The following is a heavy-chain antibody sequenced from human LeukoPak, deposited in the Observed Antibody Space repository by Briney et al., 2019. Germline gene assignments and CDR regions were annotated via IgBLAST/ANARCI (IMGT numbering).Heavy chain of an antibody. D-gene: IGHD3-22*01. CDR3: ARDSSGYYFYGPWYFDL. CDR1: GYTFTSYY. J-gene: IGHJ2*01. Sequence: ASVKVSCKASGYTFTSYYMHWVRQAPGQGLEWMGIINPSGGSTSYAQKFQGRVTMTRDMSTSTVYMELSSLRSEDTAVNYCARDSSGYYFYGPWYFDLWGRGTLVTVSS. CDR2: INPSGGST. V-gene: IGHV1-46*01.